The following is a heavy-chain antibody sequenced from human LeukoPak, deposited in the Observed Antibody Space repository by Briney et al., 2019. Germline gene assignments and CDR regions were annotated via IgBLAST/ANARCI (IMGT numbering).Heavy chain of an antibody. CDR3: VRVHGGGY. CDR1: AFIFSGHW. J-gene: IGHJ4*02. Sequence: GGSLRLSCEGSAFIFSGHWMSWVRQTPGKGLEWVASIKEDGSERQYVDSVNGRFTISRDDSKNTLSLQMSSLRDEDTAVYYCVRVHGGGYWGQGTLVTVSS. D-gene: IGHD3-16*01. V-gene: IGHV3-7*03. CDR2: IKEDGSER.